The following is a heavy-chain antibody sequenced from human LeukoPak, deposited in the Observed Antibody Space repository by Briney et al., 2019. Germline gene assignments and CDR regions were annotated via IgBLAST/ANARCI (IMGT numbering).Heavy chain of an antibody. J-gene: IGHJ6*02. CDR2: ISSSSSTR. CDR3: ARGTGSYAIYGMDV. V-gene: IGHV3-48*01. Sequence: XXFXXXXXXXVRQAPGKGLEXVSYISSSSSTRYYADSVKGRFTISRDNAKNSLYLQMNSLRAEDTAVYYCARGTGSYAIYGMDVWGQGTTVTVSS. CDR1: XXFXXXX. D-gene: IGHD1-26*01.